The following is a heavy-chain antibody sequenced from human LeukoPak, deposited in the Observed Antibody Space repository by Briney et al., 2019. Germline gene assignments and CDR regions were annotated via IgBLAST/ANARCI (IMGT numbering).Heavy chain of an antibody. V-gene: IGHV3-9*01. J-gene: IGHJ5*01. CDR3: AKNRIPTAITPDS. CDR1: GFTFDDHA. CDR2: ISWNSGSI. Sequence: GGSLRLSCAASGFTFDDHAMHWVRQAPGKGLEWVSGISWNSGSIDYADSVKGRFTISRDNAKNSLYLQMNSLRAEDTAVYHCAKNRIPTAITPDSWGQGTLVTVSS. D-gene: IGHD2-2*02.